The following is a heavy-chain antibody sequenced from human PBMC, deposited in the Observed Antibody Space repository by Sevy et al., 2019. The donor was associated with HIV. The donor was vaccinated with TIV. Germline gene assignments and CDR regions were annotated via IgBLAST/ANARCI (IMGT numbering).Heavy chain of an antibody. Sequence: GGSLRLSCAASGFTFSSYAMSWVRQAPGKGLEWVSAMSGSGGSTYYADSVKGRFTISRDNSKNTLYLQMNSLRAEDTAVYYCAKTRPDFWSGYYAPFDYWGQGTLVTVSS. V-gene: IGHV3-23*01. CDR2: MSGSGGST. CDR3: AKTRPDFWSGYYAPFDY. J-gene: IGHJ4*02. CDR1: GFTFSSYA. D-gene: IGHD3-3*01.